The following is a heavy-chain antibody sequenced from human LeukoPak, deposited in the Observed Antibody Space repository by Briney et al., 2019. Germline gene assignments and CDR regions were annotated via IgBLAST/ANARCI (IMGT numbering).Heavy chain of an antibody. CDR3: ASTPSGYYYGFDY. Sequence: ASAKVSCKASVYTLTSYDFSWVRQAPGQGLEWMGWISPYNGNTKYAQKLQGRVTMTTDTSTRTAYMELRSLRSDDTAVYDCASTPSGYYYGFDYWGRETRVTVSS. CDR1: VYTLTSYD. V-gene: IGHV1-18*01. D-gene: IGHD3-22*01. CDR2: ISPYNGNT. J-gene: IGHJ4*02.